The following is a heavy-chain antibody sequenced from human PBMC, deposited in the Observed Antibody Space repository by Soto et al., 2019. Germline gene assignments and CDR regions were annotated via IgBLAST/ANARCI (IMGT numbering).Heavy chain of an antibody. D-gene: IGHD2-21*02. J-gene: IGHJ6*02. V-gene: IGHV4-59*01. Sequence: SETLSLTCTVSGGSISSYYWSWIRQPPGKGLEWIGYIYYSGSTNYNPSLKSRVTISVDTSKNQFSLKLSSVTAADTAVYYCARVDCGGDCYPPRYYYYGMDVWGQGTTVTVSS. CDR3: ARVDCGGDCYPPRYYYYGMDV. CDR1: GGSISSYY. CDR2: IYYSGST.